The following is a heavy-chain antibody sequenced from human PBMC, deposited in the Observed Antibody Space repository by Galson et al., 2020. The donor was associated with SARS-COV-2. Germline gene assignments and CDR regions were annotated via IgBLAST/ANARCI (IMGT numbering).Heavy chain of an antibody. V-gene: IGHV5-51*01. CDR1: GYRFTSYW. D-gene: IGHD1-26*01. CDR3: ARHPNAVGYYYNYYGMDV. Sequence: GESLKISCKGSGYRFTSYWIAWVRQMPGKGLEWMGIIYPGDSDTRYSPSFQGQVTISVDTSISTAYLQWSSLKASDTAMYYCARHPNAVGYYYNYYGMDVWGQGTTVIVSS. CDR2: IYPGDSDT. J-gene: IGHJ6*02.